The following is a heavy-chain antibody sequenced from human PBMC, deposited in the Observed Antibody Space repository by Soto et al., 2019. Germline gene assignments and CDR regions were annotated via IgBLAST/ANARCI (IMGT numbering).Heavy chain of an antibody. CDR1: GDSISNYY. CDR2: FYNSGNT. D-gene: IGHD1-26*01. CDR3: ARDKISGLFEY. V-gene: IGHV4-4*07. Sequence: PSESLSLTCTVSGDSISNYYWTWIRQPPGKGLEWIGCFYNSGNTVYNPSLNSRVTISVDTSKNQFSLKLTSVTAADTAVYYCARDKISGLFEYWSQGTLVIVSS. J-gene: IGHJ4*02.